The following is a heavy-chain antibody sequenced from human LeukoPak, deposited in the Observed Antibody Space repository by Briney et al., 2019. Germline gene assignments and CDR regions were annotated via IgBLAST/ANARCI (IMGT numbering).Heavy chain of an antibody. CDR1: GYTFTSYG. Sequence: EASVKVSCKASGYTFTSYGINWVRQAPGQGLEWMGWISAYNGNTNYAQKLQGRVTMTTDTSTSTAYMELRSLRADDTAVCYCARFEMATITPFDYWGQGTLLTVSS. CDR2: ISAYNGNT. J-gene: IGHJ4*02. V-gene: IGHV1-18*01. CDR3: ARFEMATITPFDY. D-gene: IGHD5-24*01.